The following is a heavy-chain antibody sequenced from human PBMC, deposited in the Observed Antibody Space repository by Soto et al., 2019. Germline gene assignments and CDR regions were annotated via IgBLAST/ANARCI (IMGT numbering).Heavy chain of an antibody. Sequence: GWSLRLSCAASGFTVSSNYMSWVRQAPGKGLEWVSVIYSGGSTYYADSVKGRFTISRDNSKNTLYLQMNSLRAEDTAVCYCARDRGYYYYYGMDVWGQGTTVTVSS. CDR2: IYSGGST. CDR3: ARDRGYYYYYGMDV. J-gene: IGHJ6*02. CDR1: GFTVSSNY. D-gene: IGHD3-10*01. V-gene: IGHV3-53*01.